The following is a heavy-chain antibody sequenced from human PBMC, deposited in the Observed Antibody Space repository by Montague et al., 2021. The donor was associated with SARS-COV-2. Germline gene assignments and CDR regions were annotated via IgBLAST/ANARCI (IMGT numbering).Heavy chain of an antibody. CDR1: GFTFSSYA. CDR3: AREEPTWAFDI. D-gene: IGHD1-14*01. CDR2: ISYDGSNK. J-gene: IGHJ3*02. Sequence: SLRLSCAASGFTFSSYAMHWFRQAPGKGLEWVAVISYDGSNKYYADSVKGRFTISRDNSKNTLYLQMNSLRAEDTAVYYCAREEPTWAFDIWGQGTMVTVSS. V-gene: IGHV3-30-3*01.